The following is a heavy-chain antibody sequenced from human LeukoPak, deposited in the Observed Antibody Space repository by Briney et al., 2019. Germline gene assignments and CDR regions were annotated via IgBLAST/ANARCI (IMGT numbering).Heavy chain of an antibody. D-gene: IGHD6-19*01. CDR2: IDPPSGVA. V-gene: IGHV1-2*02. J-gene: IGHJ4*02. CDR3: ARSGFSTGFYLDF. CDR1: GYTFTGQF. Sequence: GASVKVSCKASGYTFTGQFIHWLRQAPGEGLEWMGWIDPPSGVAHYAQKFQDTVTLTRDTSTGTAYMELHRLQSDDTAVYYCARSGFSTGFYLDFWGQGTLISVSS.